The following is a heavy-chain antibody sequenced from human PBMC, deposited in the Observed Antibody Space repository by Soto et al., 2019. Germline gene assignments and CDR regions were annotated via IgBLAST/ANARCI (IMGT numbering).Heavy chain of an antibody. V-gene: IGHV3-30-3*01. CDR1: GFTFSTYA. J-gene: IGHJ4*02. Sequence: GGSLRLSCAASGFTFSTYAMHWVRQSPGKGLDWMAVISKDGSNIYYADSVKGRFTISRDNSKNTLYLQMNSLRAEDTAVYYCVRDRRNYDSSAPYAHWGQGTLVTVSS. CDR3: VRDRRNYDSSAPYAH. D-gene: IGHD3-22*01. CDR2: ISKDGSNI.